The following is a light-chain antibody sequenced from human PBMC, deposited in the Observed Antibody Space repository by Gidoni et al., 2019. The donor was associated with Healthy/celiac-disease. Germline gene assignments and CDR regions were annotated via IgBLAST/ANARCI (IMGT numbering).Light chain of an antibody. CDR2: DAS. Sequence: EIVLPQSPATLSLSPGERATLSCRASQSVSSYLAWYQQKPGQAPRLLIYDASNRATGIPARCSGSGSGTDFTLTISSLEPEDFAVYYCQQRSNLLTFGGGTKVEIK. V-gene: IGKV3-11*01. J-gene: IGKJ4*01. CDR3: QQRSNLLT. CDR1: QSVSSY.